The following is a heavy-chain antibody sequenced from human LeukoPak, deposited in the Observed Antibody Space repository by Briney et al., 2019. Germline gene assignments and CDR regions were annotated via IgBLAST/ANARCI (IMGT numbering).Heavy chain of an antibody. CDR3: ARGVRYSSGWYNYYYYYGMDV. CDR1: GFTFSSYG. Sequence: GGSLRLSCAASGFTFSSYGMHWVRQAPGKGLEWVAVIWYDGSNKYYADSVKGRFTISRDNSKNTLYLQMNSLRAEDTAVYYCARGVRYSSGWYNYYYYYGMDVWGQGTTVTVSS. J-gene: IGHJ6*02. CDR2: IWYDGSNK. D-gene: IGHD6-19*01. V-gene: IGHV3-33*01.